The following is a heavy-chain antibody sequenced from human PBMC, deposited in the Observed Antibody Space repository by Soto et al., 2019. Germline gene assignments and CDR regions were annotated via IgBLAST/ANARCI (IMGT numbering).Heavy chain of an antibody. V-gene: IGHV3-30*03. CDR2: ISYDGSNK. Sequence: QVQLVESGGGVVQPGRSLRLSCAASGFTFSSYGMHWVRQAPGKGLEWVAVISYDGSNKYYADSVKGRFTISRDNSKNELYLHMNCLRGEGPAVYFCARPLGYWGQGTMVTVSS. J-gene: IGHJ4*02. CDR3: ARPLGY. CDR1: GFTFSSYG.